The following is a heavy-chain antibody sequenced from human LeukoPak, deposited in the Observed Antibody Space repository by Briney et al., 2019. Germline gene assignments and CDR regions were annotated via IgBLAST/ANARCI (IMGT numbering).Heavy chain of an antibody. Sequence: SETLSLTCTVSGGSISSYYWSWIRQPPGKGLEWIGYIYYSGSTNYNPSLKSRVTISVDTSKNQFSLKLSSVTAADTAVYYCARDDAPFYFDYWGQGTLVTVSS. J-gene: IGHJ4*02. V-gene: IGHV4-59*12. CDR3: ARDDAPFYFDY. CDR2: IYYSGST. CDR1: GGSISSYY.